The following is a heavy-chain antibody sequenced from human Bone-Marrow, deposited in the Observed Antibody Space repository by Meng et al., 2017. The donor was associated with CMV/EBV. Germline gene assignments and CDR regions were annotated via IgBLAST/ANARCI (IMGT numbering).Heavy chain of an antibody. Sequence: ASVKVSCKASGYTFTSHYIHWVRQAPGQGLEWMGIINPSARSTRYAQKFQGRVTMTGDTPTSTAYLELNSLRSQDTAVYYCARGLYSYDSGSYIGPLGGSFDIWGQGTVVTVSS. CDR3: ARGLYSYDSGSYIGPLGGSFDI. CDR1: GYTFTSHY. V-gene: IGHV1-46*01. D-gene: IGHD3-10*01. CDR2: INPSARST. J-gene: IGHJ3*02.